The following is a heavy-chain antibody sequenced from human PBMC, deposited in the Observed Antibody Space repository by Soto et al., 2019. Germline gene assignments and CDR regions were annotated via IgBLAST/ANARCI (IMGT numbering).Heavy chain of an antibody. CDR3: ARALMIVVVIHQLWFDP. J-gene: IGHJ5*01. Sequence: SETLSLTCTVSGGSISSSSYYWGWIRQPPGKGLEWIGSIYYSGSTYYNPSLKSRVTISVDTSKNQFSLKLSSVTAADTAVYYCARALMIVVVIHQLWFDPCGQGTTVTVSS. CDR1: GGSISSSSYY. V-gene: IGHV4-39*01. D-gene: IGHD3-22*01. CDR2: IYYSGST.